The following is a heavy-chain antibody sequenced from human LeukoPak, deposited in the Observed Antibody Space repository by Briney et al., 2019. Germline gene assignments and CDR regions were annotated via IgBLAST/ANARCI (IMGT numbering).Heavy chain of an antibody. CDR3: ARAAYDNSGYLTL. J-gene: IGHJ4*02. Sequence: GGSQRLSCVASGFTFSSYGMHWVRQAPGKGLEWVAVIWYDGTNKYYADSVKGRFTISRDSPKNTLYLQMNSLRAEDTAVYYCARAAYDNSGYLTLWGQGTLVTVSS. V-gene: IGHV3-33*01. CDR1: GFTFSSYG. CDR2: IWYDGTNK. D-gene: IGHD3-22*01.